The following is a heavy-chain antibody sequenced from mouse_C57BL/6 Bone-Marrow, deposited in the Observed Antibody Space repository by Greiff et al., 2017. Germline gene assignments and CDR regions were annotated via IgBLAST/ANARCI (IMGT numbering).Heavy chain of an antibody. Sequence: EVQLQQSGPELVKPGASVKISCKASGYTFTDYYMYWVKQSHGKSLEWIGDINPNNGGTSYNQKFKGKVTLTVDKSSSTAYMELRSLTSEDSAVYYRAKCYGNYEWCFDVWGTGTTVTVSS. CDR1: GYTFTDYY. CDR3: AKCYGNYEWCFDV. V-gene: IGHV1-26*01. D-gene: IGHD2-1*01. CDR2: INPNNGGT. J-gene: IGHJ1*03.